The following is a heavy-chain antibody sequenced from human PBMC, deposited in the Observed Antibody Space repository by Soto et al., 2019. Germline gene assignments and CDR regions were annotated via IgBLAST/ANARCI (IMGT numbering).Heavy chain of an antibody. D-gene: IGHD2-2*01. J-gene: IGHJ5*02. V-gene: IGHV3-49*03. CDR3: TRALVPAATAIWCGP. Sequence: GGSLRLSCTASGFTFGDYAMSWFRQAPGKGLEWVGFIRSKAYGGTTEYAASVKGRFTISRDDSKSIAYLQMNSLKTEDTAVAYCTRALVPAATAIWCGPRGQGPLGTGSS. CDR2: IRSKAYGGTT. CDR1: GFTFGDYA.